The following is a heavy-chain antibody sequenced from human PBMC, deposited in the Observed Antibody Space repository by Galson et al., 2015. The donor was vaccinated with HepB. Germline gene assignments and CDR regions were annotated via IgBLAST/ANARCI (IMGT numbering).Heavy chain of an antibody. Sequence: SLRLSCAASGFTFSDYYMSWIRQAPGKGLEWVSYISSSGDTINYADSVKGRITISRDNAKNSLYLQMNRLRAEDTAVYYCAGVRGDYYFDYWSQGTLVTVSS. J-gene: IGHJ4*02. CDR2: ISSSGDTI. CDR1: GFTFSDYY. D-gene: IGHD2-21*02. CDR3: AGVRGDYYFDY. V-gene: IGHV3-11*01.